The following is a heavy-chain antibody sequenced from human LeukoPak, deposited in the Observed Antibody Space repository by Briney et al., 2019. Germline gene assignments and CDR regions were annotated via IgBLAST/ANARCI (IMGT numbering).Heavy chain of an antibody. CDR3: ARDWGGSGSYD. V-gene: IGHV3-21*01. CDR1: GFSFSSYS. CDR2: ISSSSSYI. Sequence: PGGSLRLSCAASGFSFSSYSMNWVRQAPGKGLEWVSSISSSSSYIYYADSVKGRFTISRDNAKNSLYLQMNSLRAEDTAVYYCARDWGGSGSYDWGQGTLVTVSS. D-gene: IGHD3-10*01. J-gene: IGHJ4*02.